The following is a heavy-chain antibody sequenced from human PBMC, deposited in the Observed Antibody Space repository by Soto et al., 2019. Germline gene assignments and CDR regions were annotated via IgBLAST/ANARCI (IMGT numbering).Heavy chain of an antibody. D-gene: IGHD3-10*01. Sequence: ASVKVSCKASGYTFTGYYMHWVRQAPGQGLEWMGWINPNSGGTNYAQKFQGRVTMTRDTSISTAYMELSRLRSDDTAVYYCARERTVREVIFSMRYYYGMDVWGQGTTVTVSS. CDR3: ARERTVREVIFSMRYYYGMDV. J-gene: IGHJ6*02. CDR1: GYTFTGYY. CDR2: INPNSGGT. V-gene: IGHV1-2*02.